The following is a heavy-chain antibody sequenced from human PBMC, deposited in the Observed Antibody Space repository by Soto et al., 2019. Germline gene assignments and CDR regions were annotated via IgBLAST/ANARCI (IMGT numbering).Heavy chain of an antibody. Sequence: TSETLSLTCAVYGGSFSGYYWSWIRQPPGKGLEWIGEINHSGSTNYNPSLKSRVTISVDTSKNQFSLKLSSVTAADTAVYYCARESRPSYYYDSSGYYYPTRVAVDYWGQGTLVTVSS. J-gene: IGHJ4*02. CDR1: GGSFSGYY. V-gene: IGHV4-34*01. D-gene: IGHD3-22*01. CDR2: INHSGST. CDR3: ARESRPSYYYDSSGYYYPTRVAVDY.